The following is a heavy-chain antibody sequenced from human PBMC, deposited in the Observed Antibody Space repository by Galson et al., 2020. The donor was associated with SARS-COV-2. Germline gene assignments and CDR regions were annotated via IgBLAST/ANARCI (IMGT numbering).Heavy chain of an antibody. D-gene: IGHD6-13*01. CDR2: ISYDGTTR. CDR3: ARETDDYSSSWYDY. V-gene: IGHV3-30*01. Sequence: GGSLRLSCAASGFTFSGQAMHWVRQAPGKGLEWVGTISYDGTTRYNGDSVKGRFTISRDNSKNTLFLQMNNLRPEDTATYYCARETDDYSSSWYDYWGQGTRVTVSS. J-gene: IGHJ4*02. CDR1: GFTFSGQA.